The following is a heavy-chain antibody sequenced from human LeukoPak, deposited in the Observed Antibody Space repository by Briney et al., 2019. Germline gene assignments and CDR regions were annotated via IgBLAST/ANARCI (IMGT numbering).Heavy chain of an antibody. CDR1: GFTFSSYT. J-gene: IGHJ6*03. V-gene: IGHV3-21*01. D-gene: IGHD6-25*01. CDR3: AKGPKIAAPRHDYYYMDV. CDR2: ISSSSSYI. Sequence: PGGSLRLSCAASGFTFSSYTMNWVRQAPGKGLEWVSSISSSSSYIYYADSVKGRFTISRDNSKNTLYLQMNSLRAEDTAVYYCAKGPKIAAPRHDYYYMDVWGKGTTVTVSS.